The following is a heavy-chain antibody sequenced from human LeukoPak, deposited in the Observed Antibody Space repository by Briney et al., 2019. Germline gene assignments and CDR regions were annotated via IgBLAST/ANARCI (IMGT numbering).Heavy chain of an antibody. CDR1: GFTVSSNY. CDR3: ARVPVASWIQLDS. CDR2: IYSGGST. V-gene: IGHV3-53*01. D-gene: IGHD6-13*01. J-gene: IGHJ4*02. Sequence: GGSLRLSCAASGFTVSSNYMSWVRQTPGKGLEWVSIIYSGGSTYFADSVKGRFTISRDNSKNTLYLQMNSLRAEDTALYYCARVPVASWIQLDSWGQGTLVTVSS.